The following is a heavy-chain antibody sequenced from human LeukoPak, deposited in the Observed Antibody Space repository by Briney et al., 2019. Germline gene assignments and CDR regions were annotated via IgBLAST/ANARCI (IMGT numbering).Heavy chain of an antibody. Sequence: SETLSLTCTVSGGSISIYYWSWIRQPPGKGLEWIAHIYYSGSTNYNPSLKSRVTISVDTSKNQFSLKLSSVTAADTAVYYCARERRYCSSTSCYRDGFDYWGQGTLVTVSS. V-gene: IGHV4-59*01. CDR2: IYYSGST. CDR3: ARERRYCSSTSCYRDGFDY. D-gene: IGHD2-2*01. CDR1: GGSISIYY. J-gene: IGHJ4*02.